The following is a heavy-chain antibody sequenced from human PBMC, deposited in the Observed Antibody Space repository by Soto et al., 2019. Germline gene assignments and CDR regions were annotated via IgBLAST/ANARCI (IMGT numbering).Heavy chain of an antibody. CDR2: ISGSGGST. J-gene: IGHJ4*02. CDR1: GFTFSSYA. CDR3: AKALPITIFGVVIANFDY. D-gene: IGHD3-3*01. V-gene: IGHV3-23*01. Sequence: GGSLRLSCAASGFTFSSYAMSRVRQAPGKGLEWVSAISGSGGSTYYADSVKGRFTISRDNSKNTLYLQMNSLRAEDTAVYYCAKALPITIFGVVIANFDYWGQGTLVTVSS.